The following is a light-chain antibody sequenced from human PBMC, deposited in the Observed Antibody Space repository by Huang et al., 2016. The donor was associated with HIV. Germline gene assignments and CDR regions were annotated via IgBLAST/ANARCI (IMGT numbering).Light chain of an antibody. CDR2: GAS. CDR3: QQYSTDPFT. V-gene: IGKV1-8*01. CDR1: QDIRND. J-gene: IGKJ3*01. Sequence: AIRITQSPSSLSASIGDRVIITCRASQDIRNDLAWYKQNPGKAPKLLIHGASTLEIGVPSRFSVSGSGTDFTLTISCLQSEDFATFYCQQYSTDPFTFGPGTKVD.